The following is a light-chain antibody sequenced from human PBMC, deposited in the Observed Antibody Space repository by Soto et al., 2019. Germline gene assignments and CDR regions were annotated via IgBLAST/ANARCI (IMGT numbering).Light chain of an antibody. Sequence: VVLTQSPGTLSLSPGERATLSCRASESVNSNYLGWYQQTPGQIPRLLIYGTSRRATGIPDRFSGSGSGTDFTLTISRLEPEDSAVYYCQQYGSPGTFGQGTKLEIK. CDR2: GTS. CDR3: QQYGSPGT. J-gene: IGKJ2*01. V-gene: IGKV3-20*01. CDR1: ESVNSNY.